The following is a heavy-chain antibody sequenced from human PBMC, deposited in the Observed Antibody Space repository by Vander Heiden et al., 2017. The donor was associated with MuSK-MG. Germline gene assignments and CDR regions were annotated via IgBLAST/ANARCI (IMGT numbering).Heavy chain of an antibody. J-gene: IGHJ4*02. CDR1: GFTFTSHT. V-gene: IGHV3-23*01. CDR2: IDYSGGSR. CDR3: ARGFAADWYSMGDY. Sequence: EVQLLQSGGGLVQPGGSLRLSCAASGFTFTSHTLGWVRQAPGKGLEWLSGIDYSGGSRYYADSVKGRFTISRDNSMNTLYLQMNSLGAEDTATYFCARGFAADWYSMGDYWGQGTVVAVSS. D-gene: IGHD3-9*01.